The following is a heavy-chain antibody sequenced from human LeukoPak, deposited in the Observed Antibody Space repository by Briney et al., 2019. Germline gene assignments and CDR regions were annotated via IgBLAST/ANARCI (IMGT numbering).Heavy chain of an antibody. J-gene: IGHJ5*02. CDR3: ARGFGAAPNWFDP. CDR2: IYNSGST. Sequence: SSETLSLTCTVSGGYISSYYWRWIRQPPGKGLEWIGYIYNSGSTNYNPSLKSRVTTSVDTSKKQFSLKLSSVTAADTAVYYCARGFGAAPNWFDPWGQGTLVTVSS. V-gene: IGHV4-59*12. CDR1: GGYISSYY. D-gene: IGHD3-10*01.